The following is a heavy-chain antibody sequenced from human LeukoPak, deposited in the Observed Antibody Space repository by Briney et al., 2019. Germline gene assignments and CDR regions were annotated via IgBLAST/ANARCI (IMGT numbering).Heavy chain of an antibody. D-gene: IGHD3-22*01. Sequence: SETLSLTCTVSGGSISNYYWNWIRQSPGKGLEWIGYIHYSGSTNYNPSLKSRVTISADTSKNQYSLKLISVTAADTAVYYCARVTGYMIEDYFDYWGQGTLVTVSS. V-gene: IGHV4-59*01. CDR2: IHYSGST. CDR3: ARVTGYMIEDYFDY. J-gene: IGHJ4*02. CDR1: GGSISNYY.